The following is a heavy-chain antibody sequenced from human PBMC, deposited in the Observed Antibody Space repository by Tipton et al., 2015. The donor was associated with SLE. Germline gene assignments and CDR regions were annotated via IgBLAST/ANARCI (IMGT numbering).Heavy chain of an antibody. CDR1: GFTFSTYY. J-gene: IGHJ2*01. V-gene: IGHV3-21*01. CDR2: ISSSSTYI. D-gene: IGHD2-15*01. Sequence: SLRLSCVASGFTFSTYYMNWVRQAPGKGLEWVSSISSSSTYIYYADSVKGRFTISRDNAKNSLYLQMNSLRAEDTAVYYCAKDFRAGSWYFDLWGRGTPVTVSS. CDR3: AKDFRAGSWYFDL.